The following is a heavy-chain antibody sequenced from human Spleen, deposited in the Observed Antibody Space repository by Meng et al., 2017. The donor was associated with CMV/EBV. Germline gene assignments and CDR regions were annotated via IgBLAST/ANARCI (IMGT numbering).Heavy chain of an antibody. D-gene: IGHD2-21*02. V-gene: IGHV1-69*05. CDR1: GGTFSSYG. J-gene: IGHJ5*02. CDR2: TIPIIGTT. Sequence: GGTFSSYGITWVRQVPGQGPEWMGGTIPIIGTTKYAQNFQGRVTMTTDEFTSTAYMQLSSLTSEDTAIYYCAGIPEMEVTEIAWLDPWGQGTLVTVSS. CDR3: AGIPEMEVTEIAWLDP.